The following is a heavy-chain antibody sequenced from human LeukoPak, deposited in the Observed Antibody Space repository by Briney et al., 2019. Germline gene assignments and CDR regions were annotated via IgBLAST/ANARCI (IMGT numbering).Heavy chain of an antibody. CDR2: ISGSGGST. CDR3: ANTQKQWLVPEY. J-gene: IGHJ4*02. CDR1: GFTFSSYA. D-gene: IGHD6-19*01. V-gene: IGHV3-23*01. Sequence: GGSLRPSCAASGFTFSSYAMSWVRQAPGKGLEWVSAISGSGGSTYYADSVKGRFTISRDNSKNTLYLQMNSLRAEDTAVYYCANTQKQWLVPEYWGQGTLVTVSS.